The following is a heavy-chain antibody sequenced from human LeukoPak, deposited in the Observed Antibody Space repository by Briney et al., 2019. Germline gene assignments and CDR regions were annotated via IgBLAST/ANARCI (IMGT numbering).Heavy chain of an antibody. CDR2: GDYSGGT. CDR1: GDSFTSVTDY. CDR3: AGERGEEYSSGWYKTNYFYN. J-gene: IGHJ4*02. V-gene: IGHV4-39*07. Sequence: PAETLSLTCTVSGDSFTSVTDYWAWIRQPPWKGLEWIASGDYSGGTYYNPSLESRAAISADMSKNQISLKLTSVTGADTAVYYCAGERGEEYSSGWYKTNYFYNWGQGIRVTVSS. D-gene: IGHD6-19*01.